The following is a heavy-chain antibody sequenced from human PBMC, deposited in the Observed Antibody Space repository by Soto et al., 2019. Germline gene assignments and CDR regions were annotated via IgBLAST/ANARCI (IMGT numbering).Heavy chain of an antibody. CDR3: VRGDNWNDEASXY. Sequence: QVQLVESGGGVVQPGRXXXXXXXXXXXXXXNHGXXWVRQAPGKGLEWVAVIWSDGNNRYYADSVKGRFTISRDNSKNTLYLQMNSLRAEYTAVYYWVRGDNWNDEASXYXXXXXLVTVSS. V-gene: IGHV3-33*01. J-gene: IGHJ4*02. CDR2: IWSDGNNR. CDR1: XXXXXNHG. D-gene: IGHD1-1*01.